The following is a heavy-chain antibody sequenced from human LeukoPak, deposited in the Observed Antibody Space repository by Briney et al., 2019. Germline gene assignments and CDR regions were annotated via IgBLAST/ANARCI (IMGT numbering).Heavy chain of an antibody. Sequence: ASVKVSFKASGYTFTGYYMHWVRQAPGQGLEWMGWINPNSGGTNYAQKFQGRVTMTRDTSISTAYMELSRLRSDDTAVYYCASDTVTYYYYGMDVWGQGTTVTVSS. CDR3: ASDTVTYYYYGMDV. V-gene: IGHV1-2*02. J-gene: IGHJ6*02. CDR2: INPNSGGT. D-gene: IGHD4-17*01. CDR1: GYTFTGYY.